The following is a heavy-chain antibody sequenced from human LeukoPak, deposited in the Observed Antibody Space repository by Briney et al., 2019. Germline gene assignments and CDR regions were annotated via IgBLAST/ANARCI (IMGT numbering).Heavy chain of an antibody. V-gene: IGHV4-34*01. D-gene: IGHD2-15*01. Sequence: GSLRLSCAASGFTFSNAWMSWIRQPPGKGLEWIGEINHSGSTNYNPSLKSRVTISVDTSKNQFSLKLSSVTAADTAVYYCARGPRCSGGSCYSGYYYYGMDVWGQGTTVTVSS. CDR2: INHSGST. CDR1: GFTFSNAW. CDR3: ARGPRCSGGSCYSGYYYYGMDV. J-gene: IGHJ6*02.